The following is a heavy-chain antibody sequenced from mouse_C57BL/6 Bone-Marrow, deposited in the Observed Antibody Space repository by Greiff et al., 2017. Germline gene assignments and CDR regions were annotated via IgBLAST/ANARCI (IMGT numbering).Heavy chain of an antibody. Sequence: QVQLQQSDAELVKPGASVKISCKVSGYTFTDHTIHWMKQRPEQGLEWIGYIYPRDGSTKYNEKLKGKATLTADKSSSTAYMQLNSLTSEDSAVYFCARSLEDYYSNYGDAMDYWGQGTSVTVSS. V-gene: IGHV1-78*01. J-gene: IGHJ4*01. D-gene: IGHD2-5*01. CDR2: IYPRDGST. CDR1: GYTFTDHT. CDR3: ARSLEDYYSNYGDAMDY.